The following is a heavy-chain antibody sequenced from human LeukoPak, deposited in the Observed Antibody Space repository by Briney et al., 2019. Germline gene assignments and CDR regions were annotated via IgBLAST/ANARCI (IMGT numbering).Heavy chain of an antibody. Sequence: GGSLRLSCAASGFTFSSYAMSWIRQAPGKGLEWVSYISDSGSARYNADSVKGRFTISRDNAKNSLYLQMNSLRAEDTAVYYCARDYGEVWGQGTLVTVSS. D-gene: IGHD3-10*01. CDR3: ARDYGEV. CDR1: GFTFSSYA. V-gene: IGHV3-11*01. J-gene: IGHJ4*02. CDR2: ISDSGSAR.